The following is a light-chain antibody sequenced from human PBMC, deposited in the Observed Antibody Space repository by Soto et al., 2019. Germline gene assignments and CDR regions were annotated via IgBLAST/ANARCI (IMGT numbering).Light chain of an antibody. CDR1: SSNVGSYKL. CDR2: EVN. V-gene: IGLV2-23*02. CDR3: CSSAGSTTYV. Sequence: QSVLTQPASVSGSPGQSITISCTGTSSNVGSYKLVSWYQQHPGKAPKLMIFEVNKRPSGVSNRFSGSKSGNTASLTISGLKVEEEADYYCCSSAGSTTYVFGTGTKVTV. J-gene: IGLJ1*01.